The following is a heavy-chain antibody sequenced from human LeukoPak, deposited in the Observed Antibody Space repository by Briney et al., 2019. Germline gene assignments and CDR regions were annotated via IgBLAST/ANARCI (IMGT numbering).Heavy chain of an antibody. CDR1: GFTFDDYA. J-gene: IGHJ4*02. Sequence: PGGSLRLSCAASGFTFDDYAMHWVRQAPGKGLEWVSGISWNSGSIGYADSVKGRFTISRDNAKNSLYLQMNSLRAEDMALYYCAKDWFHAIDYWGQGTLVTVSS. D-gene: IGHD2/OR15-2a*01. CDR2: ISWNSGSI. V-gene: IGHV3-9*03. CDR3: AKDWFHAIDY.